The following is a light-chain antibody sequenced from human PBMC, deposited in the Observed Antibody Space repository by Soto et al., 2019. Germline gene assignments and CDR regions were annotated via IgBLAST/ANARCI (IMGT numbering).Light chain of an antibody. CDR3: QSYDRSLIVSYV. CDR1: SSNIGNDF. J-gene: IGLJ1*01. CDR2: HDN. Sequence: QSVLTQPPSASGTPGQRITISCSGSSSNIGNDFVYWYQQLPGTAPKLLIYHDNQRPSGVPDRFSGSKSGTSASLVIGGLRSEDEDDYYCQSYDRSLIVSYVFGTGTKAPS. V-gene: IGLV1-47*02.